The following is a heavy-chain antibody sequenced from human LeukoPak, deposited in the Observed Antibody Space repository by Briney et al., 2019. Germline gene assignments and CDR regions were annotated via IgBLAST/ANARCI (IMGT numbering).Heavy chain of an antibody. D-gene: IGHD3-22*01. V-gene: IGHV1-2*02. CDR2: INPNSGGT. CDR3: ARAAHTYYYDSSGYY. Sequence: ASVKVSCKASGCTFTGYYMHWVRQAPGQGLEWMGWINPNSGGTNYAQKFQGRVTMTRDTSISTAYMELSRLRSDDTAVYYCARAAHTYYYDSSGYYWGQGTLVTVSS. J-gene: IGHJ4*02. CDR1: GCTFTGYY.